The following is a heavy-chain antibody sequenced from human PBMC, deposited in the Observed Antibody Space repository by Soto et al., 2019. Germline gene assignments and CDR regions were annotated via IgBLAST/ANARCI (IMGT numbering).Heavy chain of an antibody. CDR2: IWYDGSNK. CDR3: ARERSGYSGYGERGNYMDV. J-gene: IGHJ6*03. D-gene: IGHD5-12*01. CDR1: GFTVSSYG. V-gene: IGHV3-33*01. Sequence: HWGSPRLCCAACGFTVSSYGMHWVRQAPGKGLEWVAVIWYDGSNKYYADSVKGRFTISRDNSKNTLYLQMNSLRAEDTAVYYCARERSGYSGYGERGNYMDVWGKGTTVTVSS.